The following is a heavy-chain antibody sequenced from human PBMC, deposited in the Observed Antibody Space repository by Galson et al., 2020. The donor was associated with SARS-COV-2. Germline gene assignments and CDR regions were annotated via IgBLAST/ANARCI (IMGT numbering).Heavy chain of an antibody. V-gene: IGHV1-18*01. D-gene: IGHD3-22*01. CDR1: GYTFTSYG. CDR2: ISAYNGNT. CDR3: ARGDYDSSGYIPRPKDFDY. J-gene: IGHJ4*02. Sequence: ASVKVSCKASGYTFTSYGISWVRQAPGQGLEWMGWISAYNGNTNYAQKLQGRVTMTTDTSTSTAYMELRSLRSDDTAVYYCARGDYDSSGYIPRPKDFDYWGQGTLVTVSS.